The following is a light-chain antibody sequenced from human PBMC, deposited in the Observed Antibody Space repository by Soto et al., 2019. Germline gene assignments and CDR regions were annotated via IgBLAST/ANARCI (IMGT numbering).Light chain of an antibody. CDR1: GSDVGGHNY. J-gene: IGLJ1*01. Sequence: QSVLTQPRSVSGSPGQSVTISCSGTGSDVGGHNYVSWYQQHPGEAPKLMIYDVRERPSGVPDRFSGSKSGNTASLTIYGLQAEDDADYYCSSYAGAYTFAFGTGTKVTVL. CDR2: DVR. V-gene: IGLV2-11*01. CDR3: SSYAGAYTFA.